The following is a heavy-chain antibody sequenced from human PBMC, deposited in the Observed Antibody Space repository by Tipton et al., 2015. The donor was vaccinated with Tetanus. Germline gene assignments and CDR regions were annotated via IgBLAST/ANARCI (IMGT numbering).Heavy chain of an antibody. CDR3: TTPGIGGSGSRVDY. Sequence: SLRLSCATSGLFFKNAWMNWVRQAPGKGLEWVGRIKSKTDGGTTDYAARVKDRFSISRDDSNNTLFLQMNSLKTGDTAVYYCTTPGIGGSGSRVDYWGRGPLVPVPS. D-gene: IGHD3-10*01. J-gene: IGHJ4*02. V-gene: IGHV3-15*07. CDR2: IKSKTDGGTT. CDR1: GLFFKNAW.